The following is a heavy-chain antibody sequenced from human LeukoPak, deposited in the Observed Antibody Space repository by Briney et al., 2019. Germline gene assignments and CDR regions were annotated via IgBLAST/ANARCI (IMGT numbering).Heavy chain of an antibody. CDR2: ISISGATP. J-gene: IGHJ1*01. Sequence: PGGSLRLSCAASGFSFSSYGMRWVRQAPGKGLEWVSGISISGATPLYAESVRGRFTISRDNSKNTVYLQMNSLKSEDTAVYYCAKDDRGSGWYDKWGQGTLVTVSS. D-gene: IGHD6-19*01. V-gene: IGHV3-23*01. CDR3: AKDDRGSGWYDK. CDR1: GFSFSSYG.